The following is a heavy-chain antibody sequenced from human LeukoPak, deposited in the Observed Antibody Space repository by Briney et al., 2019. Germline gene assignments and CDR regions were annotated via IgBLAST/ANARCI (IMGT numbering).Heavy chain of an antibody. D-gene: IGHD3-10*01. J-gene: IGHJ6*02. V-gene: IGHV3-23*01. CDR1: GFAFGTYA. CDR3: AKHRGSVLAPHYYYYGMDV. CDR2: ISGSGGST. Sequence: GGSLRLSCAASGFAFGTYAKSWVRQAPGKGLEWVSAISGSGGSTYYADSVKGRFTISRDNSKNTLYLQMNSLRAEDTAVYYCAKHRGSVLAPHYYYYGMDVWGQGTTVTVSS.